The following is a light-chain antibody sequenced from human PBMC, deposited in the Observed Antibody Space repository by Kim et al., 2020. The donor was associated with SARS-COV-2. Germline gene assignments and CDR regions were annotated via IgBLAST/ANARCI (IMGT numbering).Light chain of an antibody. V-gene: IGKV3-20*01. CDR2: DAS. Sequence: LSPGERAPLSGRANQRISSNYLAWYQHRPGQSPRLLIHDASNRATGIPDRFSGSGSGTDFTLTISRLEPEDFAVYYCHQYIRSPYSFGQGTKLEI. J-gene: IGKJ2*03. CDR3: HQYIRSPYS. CDR1: QRISSNY.